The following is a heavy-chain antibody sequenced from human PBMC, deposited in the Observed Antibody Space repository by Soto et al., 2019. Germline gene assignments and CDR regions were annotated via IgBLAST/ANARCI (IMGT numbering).Heavy chain of an antibody. CDR1: GFSFNNYW. V-gene: IGHV3-7*01. D-gene: IGHD3-22*01. J-gene: IGHJ4*02. Sequence: GGSLRLSCAASGFSFNNYWMSWVRQAPGKGLAWVANINPDGSEKYYVGSVKGRFTISRDNAKHSLSLQMNSLRAEDTAVYYCARESTTFYYDSSGYYSSENFDYWGQGTPVTVYS. CDR2: INPDGSEK. CDR3: ARESTTFYYDSSGYYSSENFDY.